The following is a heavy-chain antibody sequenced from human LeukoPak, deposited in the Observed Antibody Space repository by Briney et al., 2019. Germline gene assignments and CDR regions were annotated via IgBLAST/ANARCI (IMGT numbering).Heavy chain of an antibody. CDR2: ISSGGSTI. CDR1: GFTFSTYS. D-gene: IGHD3-22*01. Sequence: PGGSLRLSCATSGFTFSTYSMNWVRQAPGKGLEWVSYISSGGSTIYYADSVKGRFTISRDNAKNSLSLQMNSLRAEDTAVYYCARAMALYYYDSSGYPKPFDYWGQGTPVTVSS. CDR3: ARAMALYYYDSSGYPKPFDY. V-gene: IGHV3-48*04. J-gene: IGHJ4*02.